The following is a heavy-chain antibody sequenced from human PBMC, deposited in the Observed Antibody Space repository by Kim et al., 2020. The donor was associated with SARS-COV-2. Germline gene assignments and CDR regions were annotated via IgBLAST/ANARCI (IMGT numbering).Heavy chain of an antibody. CDR2: IKQDGSEK. CDR1: GFTFSSYW. V-gene: IGHV3-7*01. CDR3: LVGATILGNY. J-gene: IGHJ4*02. Sequence: GGSLRLSCAASGFTFSSYWMSWVRQAPGKGLEWVANIKQDGSEKYYVDSVNGRFTISSDNAKNSLYLQMNSLRAEATAAYYCLVGATILGNYWGQVTLVT. D-gene: IGHD1-26*01.